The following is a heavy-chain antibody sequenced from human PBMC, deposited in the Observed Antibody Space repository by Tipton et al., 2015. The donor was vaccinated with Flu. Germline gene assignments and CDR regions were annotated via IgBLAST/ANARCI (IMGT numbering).Heavy chain of an antibody. J-gene: IGHJ5*02. CDR1: GGSIGSHS. CDR3: ARRGEESRQQGDYNWLDP. V-gene: IGHV4-4*07. D-gene: IGHD3-16*01. Sequence: TLSLPCTVSGGSIGSHSWNWIRQPAGKGLEWIGRIYTNGSTIYNPSLQSRVTVSVDTSKNQFSLKLNSVTVADTAVYYCARRGEESRQQGDYNWLDPWGQGTLVTVSS. CDR2: IYTNGST.